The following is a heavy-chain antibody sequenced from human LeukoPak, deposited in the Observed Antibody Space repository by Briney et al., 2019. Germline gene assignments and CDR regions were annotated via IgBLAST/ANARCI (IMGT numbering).Heavy chain of an antibody. V-gene: IGHV5-51*01. CDR2: IFPGDSDT. Sequence: GESLKISCKGSGYSFTSNWISWVRQMPGQGLEWMGIIFPGDSDTRYSPSFQGQVTISADKSISTAYLQWSSLKASDTAIYYCASEYCSGGNCYFDYWGQGTLVTVSS. D-gene: IGHD2-15*01. CDR1: GYSFTSNW. CDR3: ASEYCSGGNCYFDY. J-gene: IGHJ4*02.